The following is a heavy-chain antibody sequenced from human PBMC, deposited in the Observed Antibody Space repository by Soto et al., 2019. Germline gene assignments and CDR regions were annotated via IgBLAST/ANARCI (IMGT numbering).Heavy chain of an antibody. V-gene: IGHV1-2*02. J-gene: IGHJ4*02. CDR2: INPDSGTP. CDR1: GYTLSDYF. Sequence: ASVKVSCKASGYTLSDYFIHWVRQAPGQGLEWMGWINPDSGTPYYAQKFKGRVTMTRDTSLGTAYLVFNRLEYDDTAVYYCARSDDLWGPGTLVTVSS. CDR3: ARSDDL.